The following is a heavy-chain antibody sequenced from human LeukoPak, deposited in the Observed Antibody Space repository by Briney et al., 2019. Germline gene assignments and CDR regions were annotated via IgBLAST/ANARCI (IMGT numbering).Heavy chain of an antibody. V-gene: IGHV3-74*01. D-gene: IGHD3-22*01. CDR2: INPDASIT. J-gene: IGHJ4*02. CDR1: GFAFSSSW. CDR3: ARAMISGSEY. Sequence: GGALRLSCAASGFAFSSSWMHWVRQAPGKGLVWVSRINPDASITTYADSVRGRFTISRDNAKNTVYLQMNSLRAEDTAVYYCARAMISGSEYWGQGTLVTVSS.